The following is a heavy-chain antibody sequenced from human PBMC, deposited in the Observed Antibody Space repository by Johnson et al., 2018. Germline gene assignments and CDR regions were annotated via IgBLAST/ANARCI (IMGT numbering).Heavy chain of an antibody. CDR3: ARDREQWLVRGYFQH. CDR2: IWYDGSNK. CDR1: GFTFSSYG. D-gene: IGHD6-19*01. V-gene: IGHV3-33*01. J-gene: IGHJ1*01. Sequence: QVQLVQSGGGVVQPGRSLRLSCAASGFTFSSYGMHWVRQAPGKGLEWVAVIWYDGSNKYYADSVKGRFTISRDNSKNTLYLQMNSLRAEDTAVYYWARDREQWLVRGYFQHWGQGTLVTVSS.